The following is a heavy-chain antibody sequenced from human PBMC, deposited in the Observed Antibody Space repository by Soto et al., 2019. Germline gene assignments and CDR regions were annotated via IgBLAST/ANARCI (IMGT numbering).Heavy chain of an antibody. CDR1: GYTFTSYA. J-gene: IGHJ4*02. Sequence: GSVKVSCKASGYTFTSYAMHWVRQAPGQRLEWMGWINAGNGNTKYSQKFQGRVAITRDTSASTAYMELSSLRSEDTAVYYCARVSLAAPDYYFDYWGQGTLVTVSS. CDR2: INAGNGNT. D-gene: IGHD6-13*01. V-gene: IGHV1-3*01. CDR3: ARVSLAAPDYYFDY.